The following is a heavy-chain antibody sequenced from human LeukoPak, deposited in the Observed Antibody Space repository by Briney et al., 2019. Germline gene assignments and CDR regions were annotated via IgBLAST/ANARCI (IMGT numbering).Heavy chain of an antibody. CDR2: ISSSGSTI. CDR1: GFTFSSYE. Sequence: GGSLRLSCAASGFTFSSYEMNWVRQAPGKGLEWVSYISSSGSTIYYADSVKGRFTISIDNGKNSLYLQMNSLRAEDTAVYYCARDSNSYCSGSYYPNFDFWGQGTLVTVSS. J-gene: IGHJ4*02. V-gene: IGHV3-48*03. D-gene: IGHD3-10*01. CDR3: ARDSNSYCSGSYYPNFDF.